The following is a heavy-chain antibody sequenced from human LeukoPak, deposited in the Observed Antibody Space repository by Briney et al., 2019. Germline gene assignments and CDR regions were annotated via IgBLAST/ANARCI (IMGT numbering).Heavy chain of an antibody. CDR1: GGSISSGSYY. V-gene: IGHV4-61*02. CDR2: IYTSGST. Sequence: SETLSLTCTVSGGSISSGSYYWSWIRQPAGKGLEWIGRIYTSGSTNYNPSLKSRVTISVDTSKNQFSLKLSSVTAADTAVYYCARDRELDYYYYYMDVWGKGTTVTISS. D-gene: IGHD1-26*01. J-gene: IGHJ6*03. CDR3: ARDRELDYYYYYMDV.